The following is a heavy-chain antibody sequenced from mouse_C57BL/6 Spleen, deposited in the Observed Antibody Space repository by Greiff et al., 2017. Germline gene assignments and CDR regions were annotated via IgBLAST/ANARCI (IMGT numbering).Heavy chain of an antibody. V-gene: IGHV1-61*01. CDR1: GYTFTSYW. D-gene: IGHD2-1*01. CDR2: IYPSDSET. CDR3: ARVGNYGRCAY. Sequence: QVQLQQPGAELVRPGSSVKLSCKASGYTFTSYWMDWVKQRPGQGLEWIGNIYPSDSETHYNQQFKDKATLTVDKSSSTAYMQLSSLTAEDSAVYYCARVGNYGRCAYWGQGTLVTVSA. J-gene: IGHJ3*01.